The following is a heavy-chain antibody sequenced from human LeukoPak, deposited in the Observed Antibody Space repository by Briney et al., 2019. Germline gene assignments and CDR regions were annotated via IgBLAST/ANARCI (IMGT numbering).Heavy chain of an antibody. CDR1: GYTFTGYH. D-gene: IGHD6-13*01. CDR3: ASAIAAAGKEDY. V-gene: IGHV1-2*02. Sequence: GASVKVSCKASGYTFTGYHTHWVRQAPGQGLEWMGWINPNSGGTNYAQKFQGRVTMTRDTSISTAYMELSRLRSDDTAVYYCASAIAAAGKEDYWGQGTLVTVSS. CDR2: INPNSGGT. J-gene: IGHJ4*02.